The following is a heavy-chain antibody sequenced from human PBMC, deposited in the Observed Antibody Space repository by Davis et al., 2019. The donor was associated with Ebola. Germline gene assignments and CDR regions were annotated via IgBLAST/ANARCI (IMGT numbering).Heavy chain of an antibody. J-gene: IGHJ4*02. V-gene: IGHV4-39*07. Sequence: SETLSLTCTVSGGSISSSSYYWGWIRQPPGKGLEWIGSIYHSGSTYYNPSLKSRVTISVDTSKNQFSLNLSSVTAADTAVYYCARVQANFDCWGQGTLVTVSS. CDR1: GGSISSSSYY. CDR2: IYHSGST. CDR3: ARVQANFDC.